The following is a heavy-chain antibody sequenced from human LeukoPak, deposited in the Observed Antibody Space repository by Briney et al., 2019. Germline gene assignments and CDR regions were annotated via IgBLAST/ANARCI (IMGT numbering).Heavy chain of an antibody. Sequence: SETLSLTCAVSGGSISSGGYSWSWIRLPPGKGLEWIGYIYHSGSTYYNPSLKSRVTISVDRSKNQFSLKLSSVTAADTAVYYCARGSVVVTALFDYWGQGTLVTVSS. CDR3: ARGSVVVTALFDY. CDR2: IYHSGST. D-gene: IGHD2-21*02. V-gene: IGHV4-30-2*01. J-gene: IGHJ4*02. CDR1: GGSISSGGYS.